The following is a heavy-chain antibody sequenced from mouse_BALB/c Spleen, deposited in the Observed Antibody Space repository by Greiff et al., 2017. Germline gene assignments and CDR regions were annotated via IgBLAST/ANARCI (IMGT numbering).Heavy chain of an antibody. D-gene: IGHD1-2*01. J-gene: IGHJ2*01. CDR1: GFAFSSYD. CDR3: ARHPLTTATFDY. Sequence: EVMLVESGGGLVKPGGSLKLSCAASGFAFSSYDMSWVRQTPEKRLEWVAYISSGGGSTYYPDTVKGRFTISRDNAKNTLYLQMSSLKSEDTAMYYCARHPLTTATFDYWGQGTTLTVSS. CDR2: ISSGGGST. V-gene: IGHV5-12-1*01.